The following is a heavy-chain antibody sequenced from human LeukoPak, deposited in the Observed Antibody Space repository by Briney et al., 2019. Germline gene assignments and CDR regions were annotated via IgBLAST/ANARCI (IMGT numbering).Heavy chain of an antibody. D-gene: IGHD6-19*01. J-gene: IGHJ4*02. CDR1: GYSFTSYW. CDR3: ARSSGTYDFDY. Sequence: GESLKISCKGSGYSFTSYWIGWVRQKPGKGLEWMGIIYPGDSDTRYSPSFQGRVTISADKSIRTAYLQWSSLKASDTAMYYCARSSGTYDFDYWGQGTLLTVSS. V-gene: IGHV5-51*01. CDR2: IYPGDSDT.